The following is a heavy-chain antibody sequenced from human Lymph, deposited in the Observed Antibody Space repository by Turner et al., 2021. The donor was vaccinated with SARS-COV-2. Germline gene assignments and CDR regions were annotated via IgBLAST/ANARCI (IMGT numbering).Heavy chain of an antibody. CDR3: ARGFDY. Sequence: QVQLQESGPGLVKPSETLSLTCTVSGDSISNYYWSWIRQPPGQGLEWIGYVYYGGSTNYNPSLKGRITISVDTSKNHFSLKLGSVTAADTAVYYCARGFDYWGQGTLVTVSS. J-gene: IGHJ4*02. CDR2: VYYGGST. CDR1: GDSISNYY. V-gene: IGHV4-59*01.